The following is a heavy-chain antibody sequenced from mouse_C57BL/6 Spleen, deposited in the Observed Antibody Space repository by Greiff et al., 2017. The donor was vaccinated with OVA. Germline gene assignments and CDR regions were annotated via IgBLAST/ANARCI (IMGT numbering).Heavy chain of an antibody. CDR1: GYAFSSSW. V-gene: IGHV1-82*01. J-gene: IGHJ1*03. CDR2: IYPGDGDT. D-gene: IGHD1-1*01. CDR3: ARPYYGSYFDV. Sequence: VMLVESGPELVKPGASVKISCKASGYAFSSSWMNWVKQRPGTGLEWIGRIYPGDGDTNYNGKFKGKATLTADKSSSTAYMQLSSLTSEHSAVYFCARPYYGSYFDVWGTGTTVTVSS.